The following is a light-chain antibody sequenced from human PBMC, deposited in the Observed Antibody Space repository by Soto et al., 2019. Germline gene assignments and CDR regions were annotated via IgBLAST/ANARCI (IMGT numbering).Light chain of an antibody. CDR2: GNS. CDR1: SSNIGAGYD. V-gene: IGLV1-40*01. Sequence: QPVLTQPPSVSGAPGQRVTISCTGSSSNIGAGYDVHWYRQLPGTAPKLLIYGNSNRPSGVPDRFSGSKSGTSASLAITGLQAEDEADYYCQSYDSSLSGSVFGGGTKLTVL. CDR3: QSYDSSLSGSV. J-gene: IGLJ3*02.